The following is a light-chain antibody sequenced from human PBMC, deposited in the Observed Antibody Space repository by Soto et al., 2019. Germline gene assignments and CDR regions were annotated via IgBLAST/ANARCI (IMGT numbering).Light chain of an antibody. J-gene: IGKJ1*01. V-gene: IGKV1-6*01. CDR2: AAS. Sequence: AIQMTQSPSSLSASVGDRVAISCRASQDIRNTLAWYQQKPGEAPKLLIFAASNLQSGVPSRFSGSGSVTDFTLAITGLQPEDFATYYCLLYYNFSWTFGQGTKVEVK. CDR3: LLYYNFSWT. CDR1: QDIRNT.